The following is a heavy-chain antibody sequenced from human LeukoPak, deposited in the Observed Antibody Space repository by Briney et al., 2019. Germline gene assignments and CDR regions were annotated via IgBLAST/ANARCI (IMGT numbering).Heavy chain of an antibody. J-gene: IGHJ4*02. D-gene: IGHD1-26*01. CDR1: GGTFSSYG. CDR2: ISSDGGNT. Sequence: SCKASGGTFSSYGMHWVRQAPGKGLEWVAIISSDGGNTYYTDSVKGRFTISRDNSKNTLYLQMSSLRVEDTAVYYCAKSKWERLLFTHSDYWGQGTLVTVSS. CDR3: AKSKWERLLFTHSDY. V-gene: IGHV3-30*18.